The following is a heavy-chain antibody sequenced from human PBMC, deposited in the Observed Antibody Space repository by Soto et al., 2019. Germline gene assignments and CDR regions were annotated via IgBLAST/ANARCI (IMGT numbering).Heavy chain of an antibody. CDR2: ISYDGSNK. V-gene: IGHV3-30*18. CDR3: AKGQHCSSTSCYFYYYGMDV. J-gene: IGHJ6*02. D-gene: IGHD2-2*01. CDR1: GFICNTYD. Sequence: GGSLRLSCAASGFICNTYDMHWVRQAPGKGLEWLAVISYDGSNKYYADSVKGRLTISRDNSKKMLYLQMNSLRPEDTAVYYCAKGQHCSSTSCYFYYYGMDVWGQGTKVTVSS.